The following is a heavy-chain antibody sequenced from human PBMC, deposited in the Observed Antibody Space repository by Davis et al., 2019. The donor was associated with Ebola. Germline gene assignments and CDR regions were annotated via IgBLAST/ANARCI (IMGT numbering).Heavy chain of an antibody. Sequence: GESLKISCAASGFIFSDYAMHWVRQAPGKGLEWVVDIWFDGNNKFYGDSVKGRFTISRDNSKNTVYLQMNSLRADDTAVYYCARGQRLSEYWGLGTLVTVSS. CDR3: ARGQRLSEY. CDR2: IWFDGNNK. V-gene: IGHV3-33*01. CDR1: GFIFSDYA. J-gene: IGHJ4*02.